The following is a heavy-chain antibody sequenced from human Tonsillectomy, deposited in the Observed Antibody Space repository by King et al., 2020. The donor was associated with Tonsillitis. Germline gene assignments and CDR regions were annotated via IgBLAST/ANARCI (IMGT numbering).Heavy chain of an antibody. CDR1: GFTFSSYG. CDR3: AKDYLPRWLGTSSYYSGLAV. D-gene: IGHD6-19*01. J-gene: IGHJ6*02. CDR2: IRYDGSNK. V-gene: IGHV3-30*02. Sequence: HVQLVESGGGVVQPGGSLRLSCAASGFTFSSYGMHWVRQAPGKGLEWVAFIRYDGSNKYYADSVKGRFTISRDNSKNTLYLQMNSLRAEDTAVYYCAKDYLPRWLGTSSYYSGLAVGGQGTTVPVSS.